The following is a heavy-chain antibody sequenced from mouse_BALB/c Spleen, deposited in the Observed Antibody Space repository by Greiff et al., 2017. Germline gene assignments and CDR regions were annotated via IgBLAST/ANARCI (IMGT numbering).Heavy chain of an antibody. CDR3: ARGEYGNYDYAMDY. CDR1: GFTFSDYY. V-gene: IGHV5-4*02. D-gene: IGHD2-10*02. CDR2: ISDGGSYT. J-gene: IGHJ4*01. Sequence: EVKLMESGGGLVKPGGSLKLSCAASGFTFSDYYMYWVRQTPEKRLEWVATISDGGSYTYYPDSVKGRFTISRDNAKNNLYLQMSSLKSEDTAMYYCARGEYGNYDYAMDYWGQGTSVTVSS.